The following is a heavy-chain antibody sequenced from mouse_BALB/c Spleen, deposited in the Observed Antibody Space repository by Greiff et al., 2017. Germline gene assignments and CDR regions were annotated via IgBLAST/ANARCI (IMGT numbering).Heavy chain of an antibody. D-gene: IGHD2-3*01. Sequence: QVQLQQSGPELVKPGASVKISCKASGYAFSSSWMNWVKQRPGQGLEWIGRIYPGDGDTNYNGKFKGKATLTADKSSSTAYMQLSSLTSVDSAVYFCARVGDGYSSYYYAMDYWGQGTSVTVSS. CDR3: ARVGDGYSSYYYAMDY. CDR2: IYPGDGDT. J-gene: IGHJ4*01. V-gene: IGHV1-82*01. CDR1: GYAFSSSW.